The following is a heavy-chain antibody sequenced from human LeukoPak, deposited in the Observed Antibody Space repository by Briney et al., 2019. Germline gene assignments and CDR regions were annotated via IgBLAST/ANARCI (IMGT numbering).Heavy chain of an antibody. D-gene: IGHD1-7*01. Sequence: PGGSLRLSCAASGFTFSSCGMRWVRQAPGKGLEWVAFIRYDGSNKYYADSVKGRFTISRDNSKNTLYLQMNRLRAEDTAVYYCAKRRGLELLYYYYMDVWGKGTTVTVSS. CDR3: AKRRGLELLYYYYMDV. CDR2: IRYDGSNK. CDR1: GFTFSSCG. V-gene: IGHV3-30*02. J-gene: IGHJ6*03.